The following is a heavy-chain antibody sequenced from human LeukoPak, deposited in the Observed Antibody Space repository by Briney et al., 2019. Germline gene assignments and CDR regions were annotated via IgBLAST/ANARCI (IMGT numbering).Heavy chain of an antibody. D-gene: IGHD4/OR15-4a*01. J-gene: IGHJ4*02. CDR3: APIGAGY. Sequence: PGGSLRLSCSASGFTFSSFAMHWVRQAPGKGLVWVSVIRSDGSSATYADSVKGRFTISRDSAKNTLYLQMNSLRVEDTAVYYCAPIGAGYWGQGTLVIVSS. CDR1: GFTFSSFA. V-gene: IGHV3-74*01. CDR2: IRSDGSSA.